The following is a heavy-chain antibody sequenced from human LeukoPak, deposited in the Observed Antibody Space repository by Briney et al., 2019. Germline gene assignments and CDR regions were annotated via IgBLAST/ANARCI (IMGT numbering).Heavy chain of an antibody. V-gene: IGHV3-74*01. J-gene: IGHJ4*02. CDR1: GFTFSSYW. Sequence: GGSLRLSCAASGFTFSSYWMHWVRQAPGKGLVWVSRINSDGSSTRYADSEKGRFTISRDNAKNTLYLQMNSLRAEDTAVYYCARAGRPSRHYYFDYWGPGTLVTVSS. D-gene: IGHD6-6*01. CDR2: INSDGSST. CDR3: ARAGRPSRHYYFDY.